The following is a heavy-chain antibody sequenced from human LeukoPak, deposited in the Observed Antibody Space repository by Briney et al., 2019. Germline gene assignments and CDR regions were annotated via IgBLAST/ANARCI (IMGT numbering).Heavy chain of an antibody. CDR1: GGSFSDYY. CDR3: ARREGVYYYDSSGYYYYYYYMDV. Sequence: SETLSLTCAVYGGSFSDYYWNWIRQPPGKGLEWIGEINQSGSTNYNPSLKSRVTLSVDTSNNQFSLKLSSVTAADTAVYYCARREGVYYYDSSGYYYYYYYMDVWGKGTTVTISS. CDR2: INQSGST. J-gene: IGHJ6*03. V-gene: IGHV4-34*01. D-gene: IGHD3-22*01.